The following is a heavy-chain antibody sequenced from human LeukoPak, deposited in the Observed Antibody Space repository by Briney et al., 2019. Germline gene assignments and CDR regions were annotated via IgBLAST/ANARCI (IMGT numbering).Heavy chain of an antibody. V-gene: IGHV4-4*09. D-gene: IGHD6-6*01. CDR1: GGSFTSFH. CDR2: VFPGGNT. Sequence: SETLSLTCTVSGGSFTSFHWTWIRQPPGKGLEWIGDVFPGGNTRYNPSLKSRITFSVETSMHQFSLMLNSVTAADTALYYCARHVPPSSMFDSWGLGTLVTV. CDR3: ARHVPPSSMFDS. J-gene: IGHJ4*02.